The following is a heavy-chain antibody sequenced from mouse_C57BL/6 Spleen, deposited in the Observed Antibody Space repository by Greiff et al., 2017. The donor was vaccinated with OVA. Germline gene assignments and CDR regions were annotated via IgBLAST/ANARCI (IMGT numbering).Heavy chain of an antibody. V-gene: IGHV1-85*01. D-gene: IGHD1-1*01. CDR3: ARRAITTVGARDD. J-gene: IGHJ4*01. Sequence: QVQLQQSGPELVKPGASVKLSCKASGYTFTSYDINWVKQRPGQGLEWIGWIYPRDGSTKYNEKFKGKATLTVDTSSSTAYMELHSLTSEDSAVYFCARRAITTVGARDDWGQGTAVTVSS. CDR2: IYPRDGST. CDR1: GYTFTSYD.